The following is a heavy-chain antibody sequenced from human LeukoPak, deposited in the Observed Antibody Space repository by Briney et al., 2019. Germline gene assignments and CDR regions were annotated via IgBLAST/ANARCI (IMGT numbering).Heavy chain of an antibody. V-gene: IGHV3-23*01. CDR1: GFTFSSYA. J-gene: IGHJ6*03. Sequence: GGSLRLSCAASGFTFSSYAMSWVRQAPGKGLEWVSTISNSGGTTYYADSVKGRFTISRDDSENTLYLQMNSLRAEDTAVYYCARGVPKTSYYYYYMDVWGKGTTVTVSS. D-gene: IGHD4-11*01. CDR2: ISNSGGTT. CDR3: ARGVPKTSYYYYYMDV.